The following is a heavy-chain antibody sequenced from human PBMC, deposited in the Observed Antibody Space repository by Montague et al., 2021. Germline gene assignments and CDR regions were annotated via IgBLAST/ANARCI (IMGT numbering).Heavy chain of an antibody. CDR2: MFYGGAT. V-gene: IGHV4-59*08. J-gene: IGHJ5*02. Sequence: SETLSLTCTVSSGSISHAHWSWVRQPPGKGLEWLGSMFYGGATSNNPSLKSRVTMSIDTSTNQFSLKLGFVTAAGTAVYYCAKQDYFVSGTSYKGFDPWGQGILVTVSS. D-gene: IGHD3-10*01. CDR3: AKQDYFVSGTSYKGFDP. CDR1: SGSISHAH.